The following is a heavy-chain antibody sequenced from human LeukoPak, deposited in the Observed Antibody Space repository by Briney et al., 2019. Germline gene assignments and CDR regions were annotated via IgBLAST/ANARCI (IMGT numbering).Heavy chain of an antibody. J-gene: IGHJ4*02. CDR1: GFTFSSYN. CDR3: AKSGLNRFDY. V-gene: IGHV3-21*06. CDR2: ISTTSSYI. Sequence: GGSLRLSCAASGFTFSSYNMNWVRQAPGKGLEWVSFISTTSSYIYYADAVKGRFTISRHNAKNSLYLEMNSLRAEDTAVYYCAKSGLNRFDYWGKGTLVSVSS. D-gene: IGHD2-15*01.